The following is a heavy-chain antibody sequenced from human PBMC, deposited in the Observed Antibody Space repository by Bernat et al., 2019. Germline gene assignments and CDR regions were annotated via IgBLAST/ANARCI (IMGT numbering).Heavy chain of an antibody. D-gene: IGHD6-13*01. J-gene: IGHJ3*02. CDR2: IWYDGSNK. CDR1: GFTFSSYG. CDR3: ARKGSSSWYGDAFDI. Sequence: VQLVESGGGVVQPGRSLRLSCVASGFTFSSYGMHWVRQAPGKGLEWVAVIWYDGSNKYYGDSVKGRFTISRDNSKNTLYLQMNSLRAEDTAVYHCARKGSSSWYGDAFDIWGQGTMVTVSS. V-gene: IGHV3-33*01.